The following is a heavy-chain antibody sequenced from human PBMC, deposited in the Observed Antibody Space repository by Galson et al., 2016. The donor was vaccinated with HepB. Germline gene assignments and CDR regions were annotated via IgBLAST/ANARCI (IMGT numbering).Heavy chain of an antibody. CDR1: GFTFSTYA. D-gene: IGHD6-13*01. CDR3: ARVGVAAAYDY. CDR2: IDRSSSTI. Sequence: SLRLSCAASGFTFSTYALNWVRQAPGKGLEWVSYIDRSSSTIYCADSVKGRFTISRDNAKNSLYLQMNSLRVEDTAVYYCARVGVAAAYDYWGQGTLVTVSS. J-gene: IGHJ4*02. V-gene: IGHV3-48*01.